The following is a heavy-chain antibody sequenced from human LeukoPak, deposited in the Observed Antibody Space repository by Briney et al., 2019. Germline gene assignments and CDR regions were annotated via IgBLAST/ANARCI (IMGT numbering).Heavy chain of an antibody. CDR2: IIPILGIA. D-gene: IGHD2-21*01. CDR3: ARSAPVIFGRFDWFDP. V-gene: IGHV1-69*04. J-gene: IGHJ5*02. Sequence: ASVKVSCKASGGTFSSSAISWVRQAPGQGLEWMGRIIPILGIANYAQKFQGRVTITADKSTSTAYMELSSLRSEDTAVYYCARSAPVIFGRFDWFDPWGQGTLVTVSS. CDR1: GGTFSSSA.